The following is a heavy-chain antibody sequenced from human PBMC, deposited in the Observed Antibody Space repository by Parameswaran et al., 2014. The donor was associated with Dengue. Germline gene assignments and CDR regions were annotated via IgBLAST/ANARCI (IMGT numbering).Heavy chain of an antibody. CDR3: ARIPGSGGSSSWPTFECY. D-gene: IGHD6-13*01. V-gene: IGHV1-2*02. J-gene: IGHJ4*02. CDR2: INPNSGGT. Sequence: WVRQAPGQGLEWMGWINPNSGGTNYAQKFQGRVTMTRDTSISTAYMELSRLRSDDTAVYYCARIPGSGGSSSWPTFECYWGQGTPVTSPQ.